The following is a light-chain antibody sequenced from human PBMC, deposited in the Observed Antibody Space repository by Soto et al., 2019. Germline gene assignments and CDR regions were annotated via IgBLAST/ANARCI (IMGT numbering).Light chain of an antibody. CDR1: SSDVGGYNY. J-gene: IGLJ1*01. CDR2: DVR. CDR3: CSYAGTSTYV. V-gene: IGLV2-11*01. Sequence: QSVLTQPRSVSGSPGQSVTISCTGTSSDVGGYNYVSWYQQHPGKAPKLLISDVRKRPSGVPDRFSGSKSGNTASLTISGLQAEDEADYYCCSYAGTSTYVFGSGTRSQS.